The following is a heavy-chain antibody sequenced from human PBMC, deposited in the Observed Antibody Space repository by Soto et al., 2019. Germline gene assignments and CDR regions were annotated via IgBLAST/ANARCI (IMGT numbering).Heavy chain of an antibody. CDR1: GYTFTSYA. Sequence: QVQLVQSGAEVKKPGASVKVSCKASGYTFTSYAMHWVRQAPGQRLEWMGGINAGNGNTKYSQKFQGRVTITRDTAASTAYMELSSLRSEDTAVYYCARDPTARRAFDIGGQGTMVTVSS. CDR3: ARDPTARRAFDI. V-gene: IGHV1-3*01. CDR2: INAGNGNT. D-gene: IGHD4-17*01. J-gene: IGHJ3*02.